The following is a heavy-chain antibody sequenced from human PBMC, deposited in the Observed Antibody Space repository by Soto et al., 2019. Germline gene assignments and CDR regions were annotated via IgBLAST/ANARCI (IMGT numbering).Heavy chain of an antibody. D-gene: IGHD1-26*01. CDR1: GYSISSSNW. CDR3: ARREAQGPFDY. CDR2: IYYSGTT. V-gene: IGHV4-28*01. J-gene: IGHJ4*02. Sequence: QVQLQESGPGLVKPSDTLSLTCAVSGYSISSSNWWGWIRQPPGKGLERIGYIYYSGTTYYNPSHRSRVTTSGDASKNHFSRKRTSVTGVVTVVYYWARREAQGPFDYWGKGTLVTVSS.